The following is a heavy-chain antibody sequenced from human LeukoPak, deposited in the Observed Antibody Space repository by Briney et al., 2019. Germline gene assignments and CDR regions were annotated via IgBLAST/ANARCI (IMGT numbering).Heavy chain of an antibody. V-gene: IGHV3-30-3*01. J-gene: IGHJ6*02. D-gene: IGHD3-22*01. CDR1: GFTFSSYA. Sequence: GGSLRLSCAASGFTFSSYAMHWVRQAPGKGLEWVAVISYDGSNKYYADSVKGRFTISRDNSKNTLYLQMNSLRAEDTAVYYCARADSPSWGQGTTVTVSS. CDR2: ISYDGSNK. CDR3: ARADSPS.